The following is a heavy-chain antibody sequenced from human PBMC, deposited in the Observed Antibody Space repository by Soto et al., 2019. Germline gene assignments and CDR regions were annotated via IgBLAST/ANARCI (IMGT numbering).Heavy chain of an antibody. CDR3: ATMGATTGSYYFAY. Sequence: QVHLQESGPGLVKPSQTLSLTCTVSGGSIGSGVYFWIWIRQPPGKGLEWIGFISYTGSAHYNPSLKSRVAISVDTSKIQFSLKLTSVSAADAAVYYCATMGATTGSYYFAYWGQGTLVTVSS. CDR2: ISYTGSA. V-gene: IGHV4-30-4*01. J-gene: IGHJ4*02. D-gene: IGHD1-26*01. CDR1: GGSIGSGVYF.